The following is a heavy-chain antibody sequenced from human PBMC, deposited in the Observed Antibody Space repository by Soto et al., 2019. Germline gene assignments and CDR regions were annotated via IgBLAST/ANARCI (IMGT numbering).Heavy chain of an antibody. CDR2: ISGSGGST. J-gene: IGHJ6*02. CDR3: STALGRSDYGMDV. Sequence: GGSLRLSCAASGFTFSSYAMSWVRQAPGKGLEWVSAISGSGGSTYYADSVKGRFTISRDNSKNTLYLQMNSLRAEDTAVYYCSTALGRSDYGMDVCGQRPTVTVSS. D-gene: IGHD2-15*01. CDR1: GFTFSSYA. V-gene: IGHV3-23*01.